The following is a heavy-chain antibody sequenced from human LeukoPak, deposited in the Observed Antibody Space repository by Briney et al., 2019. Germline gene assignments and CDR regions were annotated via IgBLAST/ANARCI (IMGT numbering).Heavy chain of an antibody. J-gene: IGHJ4*02. CDR1: GRSISGSSVY. CDR3: ARHYGLNYYYSSAYEY. Sequence: SETLSLTCTVSGRSISGSSVYWGWIRQPPGKGLEWIGRMYESGSTFYSPSLKRRVTISIDTSKNQFSLKLNSVTAADTVVYFCARHYGLNYYYSSAYEYWGQGTLVTVSS. V-gene: IGHV4-39*01. CDR2: MYESGST. D-gene: IGHD3-22*01.